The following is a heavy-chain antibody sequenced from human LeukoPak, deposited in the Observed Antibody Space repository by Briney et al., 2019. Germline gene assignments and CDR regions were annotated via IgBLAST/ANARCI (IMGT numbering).Heavy chain of an antibody. CDR1: GGSISSSSYY. J-gene: IGHJ4*02. CDR3: ARFNILEGIFDY. CDR2: IYYSGST. V-gene: IGHV4-39*01. D-gene: IGHD3-3*01. Sequence: SETLSLTCTVSGGSISSSSYYWGWIRQPPGKGLEWIGSIYYSGSTYYNPSLKSRVTISVDTSKNQSSLKLSSVTAADTAVYYCARFNILEGIFDYWGQGTLVTVPS.